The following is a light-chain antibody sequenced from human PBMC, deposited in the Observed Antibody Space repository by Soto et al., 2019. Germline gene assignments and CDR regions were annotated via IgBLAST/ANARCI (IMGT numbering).Light chain of an antibody. CDR2: GAT. J-gene: IGKJ2*01. Sequence: EIVLTQSPGTLSLSPGERATLSCRASESIYISFLAWYQQRPGLAPRLLIYGATNRATGIPDRFSGSGSGTDFTLTISRLEPEDFAVYYCQQYGSSPPYTVGQGTKVEIK. CDR1: ESIYISF. CDR3: QQYGSSPPYT. V-gene: IGKV3-20*01.